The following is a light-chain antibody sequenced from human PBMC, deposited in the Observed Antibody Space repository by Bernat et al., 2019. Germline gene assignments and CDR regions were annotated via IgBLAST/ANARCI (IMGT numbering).Light chain of an antibody. Sequence: QSVLTQPPSVSAAPGQKVTISCSGSNSNIGNHYVSWYQQFPGAAPKLLIYDNGKRPSGIPDRFSGSKSGTSATLAITGLQTGDEADYYCGTWDTTLSAGVFGGGTKLTVL. CDR2: DNG. CDR1: NSNIGNHY. V-gene: IGLV1-51*01. CDR3: GTWDTTLSAGV. J-gene: IGLJ2*01.